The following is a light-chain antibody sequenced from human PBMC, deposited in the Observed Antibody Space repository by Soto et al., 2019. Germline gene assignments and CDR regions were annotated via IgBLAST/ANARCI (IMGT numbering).Light chain of an antibody. CDR1: SSDVGGYNY. V-gene: IGLV2-14*03. J-gene: IGLJ2*01. Sequence: QSVLTQPASVSGSPGQSITISCTGTSSDVGGYNYVCWYQHHPGKAPKLIIFDVTYRPSGVSNRFSGSKSGNTASLTISGLQPEDEADYYCSSYSRTNTVLFGGGTKVTVL. CDR2: DVT. CDR3: SSYSRTNTVL.